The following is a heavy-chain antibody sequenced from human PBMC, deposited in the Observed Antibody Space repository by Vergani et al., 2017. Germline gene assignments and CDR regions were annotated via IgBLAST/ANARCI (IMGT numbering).Heavy chain of an antibody. CDR3: ARGAGDYYDSSGYYYGAFDI. J-gene: IGHJ3*02. CDR2: IYYSGST. V-gene: IGHV4-31*03. Sequence: QVQLQESGPGLVKPSQTLSLTCTVSGGSISSGGYYWSWICQHPGKGLEWIGYIYYSGSTYYNPSLKSRVTISVDTSKNQFSLKLSSVTAADTAVYYCARGAGDYYDSSGYYYGAFDIWGQGTMVTVSS. CDR1: GGSISSGGYY. D-gene: IGHD3-22*01.